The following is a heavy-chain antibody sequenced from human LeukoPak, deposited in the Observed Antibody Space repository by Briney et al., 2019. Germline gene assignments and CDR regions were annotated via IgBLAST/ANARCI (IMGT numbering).Heavy chain of an antibody. CDR1: GFTFSSYG. CDR2: ISYDGSNK. J-gene: IGHJ4*02. V-gene: IGHV3-30*18. D-gene: IGHD2-2*01. Sequence: PGGSLRLSCAASGFTFSSYGMHWVRQAPGKGLEWVAVISYDGSNKYYADSVKGRFTISRDNSKNTLYLHMNSLRAEDTAVFHCAKEWGSTPPSPFDYWGQGALVTVSS. CDR3: AKEWGSTPPSPFDY.